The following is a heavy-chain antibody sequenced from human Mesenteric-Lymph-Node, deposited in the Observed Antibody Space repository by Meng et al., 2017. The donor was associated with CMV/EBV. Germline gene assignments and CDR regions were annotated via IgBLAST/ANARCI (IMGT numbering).Heavy chain of an antibody. CDR1: GYTFSSYS. CDR2: ISSSSSYI. J-gene: IGHJ4*02. CDR3: ARDGSSGGDY. V-gene: IGHV3-21*01. Sequence: SCKASGYTFSSYSMNWVRQAPGRGLEWVSSISSSSSYIYYADSVKGRFTISRDNAKNSLYLQMNSLRAEDTAVYYCARDGSSGGDYWGQGTLVTVSS. D-gene: IGHD2-15*01.